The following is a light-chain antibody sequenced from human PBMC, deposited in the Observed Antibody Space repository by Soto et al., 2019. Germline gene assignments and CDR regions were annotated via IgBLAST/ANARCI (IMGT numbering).Light chain of an antibody. Sequence: QSVLTQPRSVSGSPGQSVTISCTGTSSDVGGYNYVSWYQQHPGKAPKLIIYYVSKRPSGVPDRFSGSKSGNTASLTISGLQAEDEADYYCCSSAGSYQIFGTGTKLTV. J-gene: IGLJ1*01. V-gene: IGLV2-11*01. CDR2: YVS. CDR1: SSDVGGYNY. CDR3: CSSAGSYQI.